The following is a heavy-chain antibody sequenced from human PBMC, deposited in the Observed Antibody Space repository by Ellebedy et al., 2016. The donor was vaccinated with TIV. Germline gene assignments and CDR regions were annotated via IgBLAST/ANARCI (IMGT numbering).Heavy chain of an antibody. V-gene: IGHV3-21*01. CDR3: ARGASGTSYFDY. J-gene: IGHJ4*02. D-gene: IGHD3-10*01. Sequence: GGSLRLSCSASGFTFSGYSMNWVRQAPGKGLEWVSSISSRSSYIYYADSVQGRFTISRDNAKNSLYLQMNSLRAEDTAVYYCARGASGTSYFDYWGQGTLVTVSS. CDR2: ISSRSSYI. CDR1: GFTFSGYS.